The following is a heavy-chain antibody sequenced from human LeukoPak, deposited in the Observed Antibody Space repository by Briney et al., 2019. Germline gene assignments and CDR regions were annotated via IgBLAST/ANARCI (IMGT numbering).Heavy chain of an antibody. J-gene: IGHJ1*01. CDR2: IIPIFGTA. V-gene: IGHV1-69*05. D-gene: IGHD2-15*01. CDR1: GGTFSSYA. Sequence: GASVKVSCKASGGTFSSYAISWVRQAPGQGLEWMGGIIPIFGTANYAQKFQGRVTITTDESTSPAYMELSSLRSEDTAVYYCARGHRKYCSGGSCSGLSGAEYFQHWGQGTLVTVSS. CDR3: ARGHRKYCSGGSCSGLSGAEYFQH.